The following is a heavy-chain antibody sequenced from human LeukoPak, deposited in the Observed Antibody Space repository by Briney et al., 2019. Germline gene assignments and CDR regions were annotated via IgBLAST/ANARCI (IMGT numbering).Heavy chain of an antibody. J-gene: IGHJ4*02. CDR2: MYHSGST. V-gene: IGHV4-4*02. CDR1: GGSISSSNW. CDR3: ARAGASSWRNFDY. D-gene: IGHD6-13*01. Sequence: SGTLSLTCAVSGGSISSSNWWIWVRQPPGKGLEWIGEMYHSGSTNYNPSLKSRVTISVDKSKNQFSLKLSFVTAADTAVYYCARAGASSWRNFDYWGQGTLVTVSS.